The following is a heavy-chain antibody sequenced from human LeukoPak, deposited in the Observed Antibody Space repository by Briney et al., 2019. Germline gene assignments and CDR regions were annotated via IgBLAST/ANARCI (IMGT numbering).Heavy chain of an antibody. CDR2: ISYDGSNK. J-gene: IGHJ4*02. V-gene: IGHV3-30-3*01. CDR1: GFTFSSYA. Sequence: GGSLRLSCAASGFTFSSYAMHWVRQAPGKGLEWVAVISYDGSNKYYADSVKGRFTISRDNAKNSLYLQMNSLRAEDTAVYYCARDFYGGGEEPLDYWGQGTLVTVSS. CDR3: ARDFYGGGEEPLDY. D-gene: IGHD1-14*01.